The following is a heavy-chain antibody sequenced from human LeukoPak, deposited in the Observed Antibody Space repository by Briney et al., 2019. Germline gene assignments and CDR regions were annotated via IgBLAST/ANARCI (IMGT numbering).Heavy chain of an antibody. D-gene: IGHD4-11*01. Sequence: PGGSLRLSCAASGFTFSAYIMNWARQAPGKGLEWVSYISSSSTTIYYADSVKGRFTISRDNAKNSLYLQMNSLRAEDTAVYYCARDPHSIPTYFDYWGQGTLVTVSS. CDR1: GFTFSAYI. CDR2: ISSSSTTI. V-gene: IGHV3-48*01. CDR3: ARDPHSIPTYFDY. J-gene: IGHJ4*02.